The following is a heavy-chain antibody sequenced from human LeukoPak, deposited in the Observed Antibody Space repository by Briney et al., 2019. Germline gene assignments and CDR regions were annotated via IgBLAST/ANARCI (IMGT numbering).Heavy chain of an antibody. D-gene: IGHD5-18*01. J-gene: IGHJ4*02. Sequence: SETLSLTCTVSDGSISSYYWSWIRQAAGKGLEWIGRIYPSGKTNYNASLKSRVTMAVDTSKKQFSLKLRSVTGADTAVYDSARVRRGYSYGLFDDWGQGTLVTVSS. CDR2: IYPSGKT. CDR1: DGSISSYY. CDR3: ARVRRGYSYGLFDD. V-gene: IGHV4-4*07.